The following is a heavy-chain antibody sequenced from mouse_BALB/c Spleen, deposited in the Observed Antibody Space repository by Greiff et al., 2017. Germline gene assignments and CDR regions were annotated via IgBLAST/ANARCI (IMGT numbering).Heavy chain of an antibody. CDR3: ASYYGSSYAMDY. J-gene: IGHJ4*01. CDR1: GYTFTDYV. Sequence: VKLMESGPELVKPGASVKMSCKASGYTFTDYVISWVKQRTGQGLEWIGEIYPGSGSTYYNEKFKGKATLTADKSSNTAYMQLSSLTSEDSAVYFCASYYGSSYAMDYWGQGTSVTVSS. CDR2: IYPGSGST. D-gene: IGHD1-1*01. V-gene: IGHV1-77*01.